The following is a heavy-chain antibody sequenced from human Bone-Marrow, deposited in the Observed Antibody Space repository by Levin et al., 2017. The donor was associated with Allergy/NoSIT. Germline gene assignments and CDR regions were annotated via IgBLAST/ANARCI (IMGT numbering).Heavy chain of an antibody. J-gene: IGHJ6*03. Sequence: SETLSLTCTVSGGSISSYYWSWIRQPPGKGLEWIGYIYYSGSTNYNPSLKSRVTISVDTSKNQFSLKLSSVTAADTAVYYCARDSHLHYYYMDVWGKGTTVTVSS. CDR2: IYYSGST. CDR3: ARDSHLHYYYMDV. V-gene: IGHV4-59*01. CDR1: GGSISSYY.